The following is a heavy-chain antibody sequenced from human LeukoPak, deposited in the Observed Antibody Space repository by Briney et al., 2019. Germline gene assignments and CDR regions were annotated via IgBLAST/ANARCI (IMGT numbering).Heavy chain of an antibody. V-gene: IGHV1-46*01. D-gene: IGHD5/OR15-5a*01. Sequence: GASVKVSCKASGYTFTSYDMHWVRQAPGQGLEWMGIINPSGGGTTYAQKFQGRVTMTRDMSTTTAYMELSSLRSEDTAVYYCARLEPRLRGSTFDYWGQGTLVTVSS. J-gene: IGHJ4*02. CDR1: GYTFTSYD. CDR2: INPSGGGT. CDR3: ARLEPRLRGSTFDY.